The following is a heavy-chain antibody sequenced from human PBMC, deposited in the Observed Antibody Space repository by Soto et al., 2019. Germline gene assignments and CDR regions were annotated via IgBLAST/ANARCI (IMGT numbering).Heavy chain of an antibody. CDR3: ARCVSITIFGVVPIYYYYGMDV. CDR2: ISAYNGNT. J-gene: IGHJ6*02. D-gene: IGHD3-3*01. Sequence: GASVKVSCKASGYTFTSYGISWVRQAPGQGLEWMGWISAYNGNTNYAQKLQGRVTMTTDTSTSTAYMELRSLRSDDTAVYYCARCVSITIFGVVPIYYYYGMDVWGQGTTVTVSS. V-gene: IGHV1-18*01. CDR1: GYTFTSYG.